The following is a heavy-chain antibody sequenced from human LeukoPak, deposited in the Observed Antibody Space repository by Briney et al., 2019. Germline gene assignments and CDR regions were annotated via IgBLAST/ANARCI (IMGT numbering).Heavy chain of an antibody. Sequence: KTGGSLRLSCAASGFTFSYYSMNWFRQAPGKGLEWVSSISSSSSYIFQVDSVKGRFTISRDNAKNSLYLQMNSLRAEDTAVYYCARDFAGYCSSTNCRGGYYYMDVWGKGTTVTVSS. J-gene: IGHJ6*03. V-gene: IGHV3-21*01. D-gene: IGHD2-2*01. CDR3: ARDFAGYCSSTNCRGGYYYMDV. CDR2: ISSSSSYI. CDR1: GFTFSYYS.